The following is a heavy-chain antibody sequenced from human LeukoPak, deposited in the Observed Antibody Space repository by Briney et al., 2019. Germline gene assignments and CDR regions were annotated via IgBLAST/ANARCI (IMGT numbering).Heavy chain of an antibody. CDR1: GSTFSHYW. D-gene: IGHD6-19*01. Sequence: GGSLRLSCAASGSTFSHYWMHWVRQAPGKGLEWVAVISYDGSNKYYADSVKGRFTISKDNSKNTLYLQMNSLRAEDTAVYYCARGGEWQWLPPLDAFDIWGQGTMVTVSS. CDR2: ISYDGSNK. CDR3: ARGGEWQWLPPLDAFDI. V-gene: IGHV3-30-3*01. J-gene: IGHJ3*02.